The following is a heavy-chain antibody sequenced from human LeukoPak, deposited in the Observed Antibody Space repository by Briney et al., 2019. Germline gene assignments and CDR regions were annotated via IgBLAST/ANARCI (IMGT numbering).Heavy chain of an antibody. D-gene: IGHD7-27*01. Sequence: SETLSLTCTVPGYSISSGYYWGWIRQPPGKGLEWIGSIYHSGSIYSNPSLKSRVTISVDTSKNQFSLKLSSVTAADTAVYYCAREPKPPAGGQLGIFDSWGQGALVTVSS. CDR2: IYHSGSI. V-gene: IGHV4-38-2*02. J-gene: IGHJ4*02. CDR1: GYSISSGYY. CDR3: AREPKPPAGGQLGIFDS.